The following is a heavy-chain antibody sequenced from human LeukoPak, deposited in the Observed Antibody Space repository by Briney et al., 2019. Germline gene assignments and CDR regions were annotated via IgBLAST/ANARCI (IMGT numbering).Heavy chain of an antibody. CDR1: GFTFSSYG. CDR3: ASEPGY. Sequence: PGRSLRLSCAASGFTFSSYGMHWVRQAPGKGLEWVAVISYDGSNKYYADSVKGRFTISRDNSKNTLYLQMNGLRAEDTAVYYCASEPGYWGQGTLVTVSS. J-gene: IGHJ4*02. V-gene: IGHV3-30*03. CDR2: ISYDGSNK.